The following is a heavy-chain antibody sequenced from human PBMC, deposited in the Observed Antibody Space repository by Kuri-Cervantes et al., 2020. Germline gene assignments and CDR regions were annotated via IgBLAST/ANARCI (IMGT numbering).Heavy chain of an antibody. CDR1: GFTFSSYG. CDR3: ARVIPDTLFRCYDY. Sequence: GESLRLSCAASGFTFSSYGMHWVRQAPGKGLEWVAVISYDGSNKYYADSVEGRFTISRDNSKNTLYLQMNSLRAEDTAMYYCARVIPDTLFRCYDYWGQGTLVTVSS. CDR2: ISYDGSNK. V-gene: IGHV3-30*03. D-gene: IGHD2-21*01. J-gene: IGHJ4*02.